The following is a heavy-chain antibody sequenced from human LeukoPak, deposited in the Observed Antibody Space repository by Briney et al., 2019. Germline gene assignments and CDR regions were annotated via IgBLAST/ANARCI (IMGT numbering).Heavy chain of an antibody. D-gene: IGHD3-10*01. J-gene: IGHJ4*02. CDR3: ARDHYGSGSYYQGY. CDR1: GYTFTGYY. V-gene: IGHV1-2*02. Sequence: ASVKVSCKASGYTFTGYYIHWVRQAPGQGLEWMGWINPNSGDTNYAQKFQGRVTMTGDTSISTAYMELSRLGSDDTAVHYCARDHYGSGSYYQGYWGQGTLVTVSS. CDR2: INPNSGDT.